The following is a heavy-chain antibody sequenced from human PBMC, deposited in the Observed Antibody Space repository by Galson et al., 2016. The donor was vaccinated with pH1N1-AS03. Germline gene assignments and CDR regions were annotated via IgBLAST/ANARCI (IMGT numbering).Heavy chain of an antibody. J-gene: IGHJ4*02. CDR1: GGSLKSSY. V-gene: IGHV4-59*01. Sequence: SETLSLTCIVSGGSLKSSYWNWIRQSPGKGLEWIGHIYFNGKTKYNPSLKDRVTISLDTSNNVVSLELTSVTSADTAVYYCARGETIGWYDYWGQGTLVTVSS. CDR2: IYFNGKT. CDR3: ARGETIGWYDY. D-gene: IGHD6-19*01.